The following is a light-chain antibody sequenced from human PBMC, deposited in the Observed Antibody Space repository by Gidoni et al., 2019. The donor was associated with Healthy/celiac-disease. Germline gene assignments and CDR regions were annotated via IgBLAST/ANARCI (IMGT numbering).Light chain of an antibody. Sequence: QAGLTQPPSVSRDLRQTATLTCTGNSNNVGKEGVAWLQQHQGHPPKLLFFRSNNRPSRISERFSASRSGNTASLTITGLQPEDEADYYCSAWDTSLTAWVFGGGTKLTVL. J-gene: IGLJ3*02. CDR1: SNNVGKEG. CDR2: RSN. V-gene: IGLV10-54*04. CDR3: SAWDTSLTAWV.